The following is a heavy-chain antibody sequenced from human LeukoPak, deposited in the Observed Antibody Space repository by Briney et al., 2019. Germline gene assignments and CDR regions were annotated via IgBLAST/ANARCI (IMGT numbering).Heavy chain of an antibody. J-gene: IGHJ5*02. CDR3: ARRLRADSDVSPDNWIDR. CDR1: GGSFSSSF. D-gene: IGHD3-16*01. CDR2: VYYTGST. V-gene: IGHV4-59*08. Sequence: SETLSLTCSVSGGSFSSSFWNWMRQPPGRGLEWICHVYYTGSTTSNPSPQSRVAISLHTSKTQFSLTLLSVTAADTAVYYCARRLRADSDVSPDNWIDRWGEGALVTVSS.